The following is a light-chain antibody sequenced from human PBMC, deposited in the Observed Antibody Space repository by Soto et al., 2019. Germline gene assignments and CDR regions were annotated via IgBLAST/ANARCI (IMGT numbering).Light chain of an antibody. Sequence: QSVLTQPASVSGSPGQSITISCIGIPSDIVGYNYVSWYQHHPGTAPKLIIYDVSRRPSGVSNRFSGSKSGNTASLTISGLQAEDEADYYCSSYTSTNTLGVFGGGTKLTVL. CDR3: SSYTSTNTLGV. V-gene: IGLV2-14*03. J-gene: IGLJ3*02. CDR1: PSDIVGYNY. CDR2: DVS.